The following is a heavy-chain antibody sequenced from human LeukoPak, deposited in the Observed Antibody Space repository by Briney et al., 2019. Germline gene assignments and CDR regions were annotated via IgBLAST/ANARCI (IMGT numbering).Heavy chain of an antibody. CDR2: IIPIFGTA. D-gene: IGHD6-13*01. CDR3: ARDEAAAALPFDY. CDR1: GGTFSSYA. V-gene: IGHV1-69*05. J-gene: IGHJ4*02. Sequence: ASAKVSCKASGGTFSSYAISWVRQAPGQGLEWMGRIIPIFGTANSAQKFQGRVTITTDESTSTAYMELSSLRSEDTAVYYCARDEAAAALPFDYWGQGTLVTVSS.